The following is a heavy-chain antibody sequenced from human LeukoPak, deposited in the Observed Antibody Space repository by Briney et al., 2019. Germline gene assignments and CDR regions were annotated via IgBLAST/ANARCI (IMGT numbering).Heavy chain of an antibody. J-gene: IGHJ6*02. V-gene: IGHV3-30*04. CDR1: GFTFSIYA. CDR2: ISYDGSNK. CDR3: ARDFGHSSGWYPSYYYGMDV. D-gene: IGHD6-19*01. Sequence: PGGSLRLSCAASGFTFSIYAMHWVRQAPGKGLEWVAVISYDGSNKYYADSVKGRFTISRDNSKNTLYLQMNSLRAEDTAVYYCARDFGHSSGWYPSYYYGMDVWGQGTTVTVSS.